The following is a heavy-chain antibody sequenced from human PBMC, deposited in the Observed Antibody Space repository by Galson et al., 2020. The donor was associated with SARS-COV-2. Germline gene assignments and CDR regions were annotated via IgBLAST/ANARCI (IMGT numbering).Heavy chain of an antibody. D-gene: IGHD3-3*01. J-gene: IGHJ4*02. Sequence: SQTLSLTCSVSGGSISGSSHYWGWIRQPPGKGLEWIGSLYSTASPYYNPSLKSRVTISEDTSKDQLSLEVRSVTAADTAIYYCTTHFDFWTNWGQGILVTVSS. CDR1: GGSISGSSHY. CDR2: LYSTASP. V-gene: IGHV4-39*01. CDR3: TTHFDFWTN.